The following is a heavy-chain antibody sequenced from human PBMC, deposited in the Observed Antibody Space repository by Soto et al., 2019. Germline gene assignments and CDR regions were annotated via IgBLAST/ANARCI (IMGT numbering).Heavy chain of an antibody. V-gene: IGHV1-18*04. CDR2: ISAYNGNT. Sequence: ASVKVSCKASGYTFTSYGISWVRQAPGQGLEWMGWISAYNGNTNYAQKLQGRVTMTTDTSTSTAYMELRSLRSDDTAVYYCARDRVCGGDCYSYYFDYWGQGTLVTVSS. D-gene: IGHD2-21*02. CDR1: GYTFTSYG. J-gene: IGHJ4*02. CDR3: ARDRVCGGDCYSYYFDY.